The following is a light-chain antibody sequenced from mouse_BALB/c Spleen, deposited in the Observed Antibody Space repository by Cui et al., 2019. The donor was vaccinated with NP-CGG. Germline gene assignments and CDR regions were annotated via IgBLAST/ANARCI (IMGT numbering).Light chain of an antibody. J-gene: IGLJ1*01. CDR2: GTN. Sequence: AVVTNYSALTTSPGGTVTLTCRPSTEAVTTSNYANWVQEKPDHLFTGLIGGTNNRAPGVPARFSGSLIGDKAALTITGAQTEDEAIYFCALWYSNHWVFGGGTKLTVL. CDR1: TEAVTTSNY. CDR3: ALWYSNHWV. V-gene: IGLV1*01.